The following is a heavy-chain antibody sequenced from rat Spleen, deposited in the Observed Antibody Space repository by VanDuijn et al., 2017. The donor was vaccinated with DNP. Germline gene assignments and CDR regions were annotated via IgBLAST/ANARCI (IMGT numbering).Heavy chain of an antibody. CDR2: IASGGGGT. J-gene: IGHJ4*01. CDR1: EITFSNYW. D-gene: IGHD4-1*01. Sequence: EVQLVESGGGLVQPGRSLKLSCAASEITFSNYWMTWIRQVPGKGLEWVASIASGGGGTYYPDSVRGRFTISRDDAKNTLYLQMNSLRSEDTATYYCARDRSIRVPYVMDVWGQGTSVTVSS. CDR3: ARDRSIRVPYVMDV. V-gene: IGHV5-31*01.